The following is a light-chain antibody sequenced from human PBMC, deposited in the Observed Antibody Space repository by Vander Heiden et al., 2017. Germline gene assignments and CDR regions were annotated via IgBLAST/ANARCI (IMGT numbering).Light chain of an antibody. CDR3: QEWDSRTVV. Sequence: SYELTHPPSVSVSPGQTASITCSGDKLGDKYACWYQQKPGQSPVLVIYQDSKRPSGIPERFSGSNSATTVTLTISGTQAMDEAYYYSQEWDSRTVVCGGGTKLTVL. CDR2: QDS. CDR1: KLGDKY. J-gene: IGLJ2*01. V-gene: IGLV3-1*01.